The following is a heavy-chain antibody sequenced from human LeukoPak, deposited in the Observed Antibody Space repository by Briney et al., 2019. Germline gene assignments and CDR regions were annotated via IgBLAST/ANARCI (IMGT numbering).Heavy chain of an antibody. V-gene: IGHV4-34*01. Sequence: PSETLSLTCAVYGGSFSGYYWSWIRQPPGKGLEWIGEINHSGSTNYNPSLKSRVTISVDTSKNQFSLKLSSVTAADTAVYYCARRYSGCNYYYYYGMDVWGKGTTVTVSS. D-gene: IGHD5-12*01. J-gene: IGHJ6*04. CDR1: GGSFSGYY. CDR2: INHSGST. CDR3: ARRYSGCNYYYYYGMDV.